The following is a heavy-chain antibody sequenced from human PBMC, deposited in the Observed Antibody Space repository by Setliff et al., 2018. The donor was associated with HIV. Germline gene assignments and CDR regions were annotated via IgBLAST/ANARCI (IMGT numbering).Heavy chain of an antibody. CDR2: VYHSGSS. D-gene: IGHD3-22*01. CDR1: GGSFSGYS. V-gene: IGHV4-34*01. CDR3: ARVADSSGYYHLDY. J-gene: IGHJ4*02. Sequence: PSETLSLTCAVYGGSFSGYSWSWIRQPPGKGPEWIGEVYHSGSSNYNPSLKSRVTISVDTSKKQFSLKLSSVTAADTAVYHCARVADSSGYYHLDYWGQGTRVTVSS.